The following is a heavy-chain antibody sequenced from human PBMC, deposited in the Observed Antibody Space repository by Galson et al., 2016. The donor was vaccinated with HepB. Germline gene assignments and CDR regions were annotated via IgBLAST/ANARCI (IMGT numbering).Heavy chain of an antibody. CDR2: VNPSGGKT. J-gene: IGHJ4*02. Sequence: SVKVSCKASGYTFTSYYIHWVRRAPGQGLEWMGVVNPSGGKTTHAQKFQGRVAMTRDTSTSTVYLELSGLRSEDTAVYYCARGIFGVIIITHPFDYWGQGTLVTVSS. CDR3: ARGIFGVIIITHPFDY. CDR1: GYTFTSYY. D-gene: IGHD3-3*01. V-gene: IGHV1-46*01.